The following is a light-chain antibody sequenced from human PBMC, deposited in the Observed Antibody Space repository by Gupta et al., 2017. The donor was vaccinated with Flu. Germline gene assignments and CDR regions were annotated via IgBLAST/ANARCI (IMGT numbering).Light chain of an antibody. V-gene: IGLV2-14*01. CDR3: SSSSGSTTPWV. Sequence: ITISCTGTSSDIGAYNYVSWYQRHPGKAPKLLIYGVSSRPSGISNRFSGSKSDNTASLTISGVQPEDEADYFCSSSSGSTTPWVFGGGTKLTGL. J-gene: IGLJ3*02. CDR2: GVS. CDR1: SSDIGAYNY.